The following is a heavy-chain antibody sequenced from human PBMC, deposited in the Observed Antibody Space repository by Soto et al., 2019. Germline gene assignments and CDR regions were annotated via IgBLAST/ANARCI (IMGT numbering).Heavy chain of an antibody. Sequence: GSLRLSCAASGFTFSKHGMHWVRQAPDKGLEWVAIIWYDGSNKYYADSVKGRFTISRDNAKNSLYLQMNSLRAEDTAVYYCARDNRLAVAGKYYYAIDVWGQGTTVTVSS. V-gene: IGHV3-33*01. CDR3: ARDNRLAVAGKYYYAIDV. J-gene: IGHJ6*02. CDR1: GFTFSKHG. D-gene: IGHD6-19*01. CDR2: IWYDGSNK.